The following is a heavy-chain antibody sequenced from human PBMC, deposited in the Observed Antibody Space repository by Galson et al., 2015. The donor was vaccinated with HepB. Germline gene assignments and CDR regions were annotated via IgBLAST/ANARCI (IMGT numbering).Heavy chain of an antibody. J-gene: IGHJ4*02. CDR1: GFTFSSYG. Sequence: SLRLSCAASGFTFSSYGMHWVRQAPGKGLEWVAVISYDGSNKYYADSVKGRFTISRDNSKNTLYLQMNSLRAEDTAVYYCASSYSNYASYFDYWGQGTLVTVSS. D-gene: IGHD4-11*01. CDR3: ASSYSNYASYFDY. CDR2: ISYDGSNK. V-gene: IGHV3-30*03.